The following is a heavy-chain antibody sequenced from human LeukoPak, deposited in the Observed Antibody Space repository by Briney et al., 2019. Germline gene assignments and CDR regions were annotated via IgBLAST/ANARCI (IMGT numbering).Heavy chain of an antibody. J-gene: IGHJ6*04. Sequence: GGSLRLSCVVSGFPFSNSWMYWVRQAPGKGLEGVANIKKDGSGISYVGSVKGRFIISRDNAMNSLYLQMNSLRVEDTAVYFCAGGNSIDVWGKGTAVTVSS. CDR1: GFPFSNSW. CDR3: AGGNSIDV. CDR2: IKKDGSGI. V-gene: IGHV3-7*03. D-gene: IGHD3-16*01.